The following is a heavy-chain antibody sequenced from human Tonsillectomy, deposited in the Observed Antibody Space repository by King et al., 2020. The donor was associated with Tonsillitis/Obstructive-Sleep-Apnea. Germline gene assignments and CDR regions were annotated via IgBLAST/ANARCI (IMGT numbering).Heavy chain of an antibody. CDR3: AKDRALLPFVLLWFWELDY. D-gene: IGHD3-10*01. J-gene: IGHJ4*02. Sequence: VQLQESGGGLVQPGGSLRLSCAASGFTFSSYAMSWVRQAPGKGLEWVSAISGSGGSTYYADSVKGRFTISRDNSKNTLYLQMNSLRAEDTAVYYCAKDRALLPFVLLWFWELDYWGQGTLVTVSS. V-gene: IGHV3-23*01. CDR1: GFTFSSYA. CDR2: ISGSGGST.